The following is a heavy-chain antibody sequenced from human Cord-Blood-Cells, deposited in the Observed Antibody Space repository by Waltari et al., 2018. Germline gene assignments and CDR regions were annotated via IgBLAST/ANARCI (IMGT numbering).Heavy chain of an antibody. CDR2: INHSGST. J-gene: IGHJ6*02. CDR3: ARRGCSSTSCYVHYYYGMDV. CDR1: GGSFSGYY. D-gene: IGHD2-2*01. Sequence: QVQLQQWGAGLLKPSETLSLTCAVYGGSFSGYYWSWIRQPPGKGLEWIGEINHSGSTTDNPSLKSRVTISGDTSKNQFSLELSSVTAADTAVYYWARRGCSSTSCYVHYYYGMDVWGQGTTVTVSS. V-gene: IGHV4-34*01.